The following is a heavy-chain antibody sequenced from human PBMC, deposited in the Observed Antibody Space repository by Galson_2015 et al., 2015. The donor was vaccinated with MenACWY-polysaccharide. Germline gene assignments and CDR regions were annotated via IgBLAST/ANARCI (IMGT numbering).Heavy chain of an antibody. Sequence: QSGAEVTKPGESLTISCKGSGYSFNTYWIGWVRQMPGKGLEWVGVIYPADSETRYSPSFEGQVTISADRSLNTAYLQWISLKASDTAMYFCARDHRVLRTSSYPPIYFDYWGQGTLVTVSS. CDR3: ARDHRVLRTSSYPPIYFDY. CDR1: GYSFNTYW. CDR2: IYPADSET. J-gene: IGHJ4*02. V-gene: IGHV5-51*03. D-gene: IGHD2-2*01.